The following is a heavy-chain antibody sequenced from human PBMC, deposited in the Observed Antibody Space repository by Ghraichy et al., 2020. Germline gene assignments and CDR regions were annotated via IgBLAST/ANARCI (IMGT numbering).Heavy chain of an antibody. Sequence: SQTLSLTCAVSGGSFGGYYWNLIRQPPGKGLEWLGEINTFGSTNYNPSLGSRVTLSVDTFNNQFSLRLASVTAADTATYYCARGRYCGGDSCYPRPSSFDFWGQGTLVSVSS. CDR1: GGSFGGYY. J-gene: IGHJ4*02. V-gene: IGHV4-34*01. CDR2: INTFGST. CDR3: ARGRYCGGDSCYPRPSSFDF. D-gene: IGHD2-21*02.